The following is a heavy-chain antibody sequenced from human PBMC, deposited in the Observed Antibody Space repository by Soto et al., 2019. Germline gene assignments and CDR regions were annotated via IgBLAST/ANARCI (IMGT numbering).Heavy chain of an antibody. D-gene: IGHD2-2*01. Sequence: ASVNVSCKASGYTFTGYYMHWVRQAPGQGLELLGWINPNSGGTNYAQKFQGRVTMTRDTSISTAYMELSRLRSDDTAVYYCARIRRAYCSSTSCQRTYYYYYGMDVWGQGTTVTVSS. V-gene: IGHV1-2*02. CDR2: INPNSGGT. CDR3: ARIRRAYCSSTSCQRTYYYYYGMDV. J-gene: IGHJ6*02. CDR1: GYTFTGYY.